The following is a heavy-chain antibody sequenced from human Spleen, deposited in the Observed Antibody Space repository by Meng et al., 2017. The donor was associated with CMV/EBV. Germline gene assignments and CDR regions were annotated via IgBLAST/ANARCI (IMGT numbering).Heavy chain of an antibody. CDR3: ARLTIFGVVPTNWFDP. J-gene: IGHJ5*02. Sequence: SETLSLTCAVSGDSISSGHWWTWVRQFPGKGLEWIGEIYHGESTNYNPSLKSRVTISVDKSKNQFSLRLSSVTAADTAVYYCARLTIFGVVPTNWFDPWGQGTLVTVSS. CDR2: IYHGEST. CDR1: GDSISSGHW. D-gene: IGHD3-3*01. V-gene: IGHV4-4*02.